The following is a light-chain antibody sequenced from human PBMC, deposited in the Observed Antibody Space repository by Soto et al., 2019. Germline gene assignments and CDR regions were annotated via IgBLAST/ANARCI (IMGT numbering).Light chain of an antibody. J-gene: IGLJ1*01. V-gene: IGLV2-14*01. Sequence: QSVLTQPASVSGSPGQSITISCTGTSSDVGGYTYVSWYQLYPGKAPNLMIYDVSNRPSGVSHRFSGSKSGNTASLTISGLQAEDEADYYCDSYRDSSTCVFGGGTKVTVL. CDR3: DSYRDSSTCV. CDR1: SSDVGGYTY. CDR2: DVS.